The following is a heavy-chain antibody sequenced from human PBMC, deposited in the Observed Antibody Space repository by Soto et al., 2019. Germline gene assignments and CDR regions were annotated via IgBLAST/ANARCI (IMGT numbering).Heavy chain of an antibody. CDR2: ISYDGSNK. CDR3: AKTHSGWYTPFDS. V-gene: IGHV3-30*18. CDR1: GFTFSSYG. D-gene: IGHD6-19*01. Sequence: GGSLRLSCAASGFTFSSYGMHWVRQAPGKGLEWVAVISYDGSNKYYADSVKGRFTISRDNSKNTLYLQMNSLRAEDTAVYYCAKTHSGWYTPFDSWGQGTLVTVSS. J-gene: IGHJ4*02.